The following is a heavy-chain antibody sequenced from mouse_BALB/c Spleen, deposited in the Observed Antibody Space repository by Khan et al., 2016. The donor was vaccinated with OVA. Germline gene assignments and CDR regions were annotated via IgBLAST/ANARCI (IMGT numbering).Heavy chain of an antibody. CDR3: VNHGSTSAWFTH. CDR2: INPSTDYT. Sequence: QVQLQQSGAELAKPGASVKMSCKASGYTFTSFWMHWVKQRPGQGLEWIGYINPSTDYTEYNQRFKDKATLTADKSSSTAYMRLTSLTSDDSAVYYCVNHGSTSAWFTHWGQGTLVTVSA. V-gene: IGHV1-7*01. J-gene: IGHJ3*01. D-gene: IGHD1-1*01. CDR1: GYTFTSFW.